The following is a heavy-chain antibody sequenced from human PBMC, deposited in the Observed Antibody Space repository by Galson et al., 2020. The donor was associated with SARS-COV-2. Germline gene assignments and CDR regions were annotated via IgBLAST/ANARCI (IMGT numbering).Heavy chain of an antibody. CDR2: IGGNGVNT. D-gene: IGHD5-18*01. CDR3: ARETHGDTYGYEHY. Sequence: GESLKISCAASGFTFSSHTMHWVRQAPGKGLEYISAIGGNGVNTYYASSVKGRFTISRDNSKNTLYLQVGSLRVEDMGVYYCARETHGDTYGYEHYWGQGTLVTVSS. V-gene: IGHV3-64*01. CDR1: GFTFSSHT. J-gene: IGHJ4*02.